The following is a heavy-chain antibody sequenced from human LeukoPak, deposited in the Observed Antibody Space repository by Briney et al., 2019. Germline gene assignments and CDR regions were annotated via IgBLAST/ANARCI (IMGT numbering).Heavy chain of an antibody. CDR1: GFTFSSHA. V-gene: IGHV3-23*01. D-gene: IGHD3-22*01. CDR2: ISGSGGSI. J-gene: IGHJ4*02. CDR3: AKDPYYYDSSGYGDY. Sequence: GGSLRLSCVASGFTFSSHAMSWVRQAPGKGLAWVSAISGSGGSIYYADSVKGRFTISRDNSKNTLYLQMNSLRAEDTAVYYCAKDPYYYDSSGYGDYWGQGTLVTVSS.